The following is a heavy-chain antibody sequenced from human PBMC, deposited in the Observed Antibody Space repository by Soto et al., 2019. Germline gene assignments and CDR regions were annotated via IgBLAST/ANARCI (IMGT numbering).Heavy chain of an antibody. CDR1: GGTFSSYT. CDR2: MNPIRGIT. D-gene: IGHD6-13*01. V-gene: IGHV1-69*04. CDR3: ARDIAAAGRVGP. J-gene: IGHJ5*02. Sequence: SVKVSCKASGGTFSSYTISWVRQATGQGLEWMGRMNPIRGITSYAQKFQGRVTMTANNSTSTAYMELSSLRSEDTAVYYWARDIAAAGRVGPLGKXTLVTSPQ.